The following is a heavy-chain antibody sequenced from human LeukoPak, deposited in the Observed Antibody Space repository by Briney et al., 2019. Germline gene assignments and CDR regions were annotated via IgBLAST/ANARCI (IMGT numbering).Heavy chain of an antibody. CDR2: INPNSGGT. J-gene: IGHJ5*02. V-gene: IGHV1-2*02. CDR1: GYTFTGYY. CDR3: ASRYYDSRGYFIGNWFDP. Sequence: ASVKVSCKASGYTFTGYYMHWVRQAPGQGLEWMGWINPNSGGTNYAQKFQGRVTMTKDTSISTAYMELSRLRSDAATVYYCASRYYDSRGYFIGNWFDPWGQGTLVTVSS. D-gene: IGHD3-22*01.